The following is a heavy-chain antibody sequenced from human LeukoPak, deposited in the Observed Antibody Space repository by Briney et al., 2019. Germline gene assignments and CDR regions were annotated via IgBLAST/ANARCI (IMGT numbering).Heavy chain of an antibody. CDR3: AKDVQMTSNDYYNYFDY. D-gene: IGHD3-22*01. CDR1: GFIFDDYA. J-gene: IGHJ4*02. CDR2: ISSNSGSV. V-gene: IGHV3-9*01. Sequence: GGSLRLSCAASGFIFDDYAMHWIRQAPGRGLEWVSGISSNSGSVVYAYSVKGRFTISRDNAKNSLYLQMNSLRPEDTAFYYCAKDVQMTSNDYYNYFDYWGQGTLVTVSS.